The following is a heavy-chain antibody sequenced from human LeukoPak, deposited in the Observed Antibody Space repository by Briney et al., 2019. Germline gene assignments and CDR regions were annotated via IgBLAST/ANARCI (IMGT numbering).Heavy chain of an antibody. CDR1: GGSISSTGYY. CDR2: IYYSGSA. J-gene: IGHJ4*02. Sequence: SETLSLTCSVSGGSISSTGYYWGWIRQPPGKGLEWIGSIYYSGSAYYNPSLKSRVTISVDTSKSQFSLKLSSVTAADTAVYYCARLGAGPTYYDFWSGYSSFYFDYWGQGTLVTVSS. D-gene: IGHD3-3*01. V-gene: IGHV4-39*01. CDR3: ARLGAGPTYYDFWSGYSSFYFDY.